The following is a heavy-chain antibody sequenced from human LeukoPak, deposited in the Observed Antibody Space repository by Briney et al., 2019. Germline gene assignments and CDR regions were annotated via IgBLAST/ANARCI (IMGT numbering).Heavy chain of an antibody. D-gene: IGHD6-25*01. CDR3: ARGNGVSGYSDDWFDP. CDR2: IYYSGST. Sequence: PSETLSLTCTVSGGSISSYYWSWIRQPPGKGLEWIGYIYYSGSTYYNPSLKSRVTVSVDTSKNQFSLKLSSVTAADTAVYYCARGNGVSGYSDDWFDPWGQGILVTVSS. V-gene: IGHV4-59*12. J-gene: IGHJ5*02. CDR1: GGSISSYY.